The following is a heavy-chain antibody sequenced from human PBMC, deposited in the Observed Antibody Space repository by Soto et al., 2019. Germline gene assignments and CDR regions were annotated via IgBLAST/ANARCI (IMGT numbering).Heavy chain of an antibody. J-gene: IGHJ5*02. CDR3: ARMYYDFWSGYYTGNWFDP. V-gene: IGHV4-59*12. D-gene: IGHD3-3*01. Sequence: PSETLSLTCTVSGGSISSYYWSCIRQPPGKGLEWIGYIYYSGSTNYNPSLKSRVTISVDTSKNQFSLKLSSVTAADTAVYYCARMYYDFWSGYYTGNWFDPWGQGTLVTVSS. CDR1: GGSISSYY. CDR2: IYYSGST.